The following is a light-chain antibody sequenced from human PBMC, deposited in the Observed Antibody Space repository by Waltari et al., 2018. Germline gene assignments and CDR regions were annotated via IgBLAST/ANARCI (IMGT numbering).Light chain of an antibody. CDR3: QQYDGEVVT. Sequence: ELVLTQSPGTLSLSPGERATLSCRASQSVTSISLSWYQQKLGQAPRLLIYGTSSRSPGTPDRFSVSGSGTDFTLTISRLEPEDVAVYYCQQYDGEVVTFGGGTKVEI. V-gene: IGKV3-20*01. CDR1: QSVTSIS. CDR2: GTS. J-gene: IGKJ4*01.